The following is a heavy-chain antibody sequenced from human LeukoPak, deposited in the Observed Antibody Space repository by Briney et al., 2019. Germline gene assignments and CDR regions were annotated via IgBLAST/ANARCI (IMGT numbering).Heavy chain of an antibody. Sequence: GGSLRLSCAASGFTFSSYSTNWVRQAPGKGLEWVSSISSSSSYIYYADSVKGRFTISRDNAKNSLYLQMNSLRAEDTAVYYCARERAAAGTGRKWFDPWGQGTLVTVSS. J-gene: IGHJ5*02. D-gene: IGHD6-13*01. CDR2: ISSSSSYI. CDR1: GFTFSSYS. CDR3: ARERAAAGTGRKWFDP. V-gene: IGHV3-21*01.